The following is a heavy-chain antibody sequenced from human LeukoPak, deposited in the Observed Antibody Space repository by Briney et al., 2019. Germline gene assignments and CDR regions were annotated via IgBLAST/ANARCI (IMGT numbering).Heavy chain of an antibody. D-gene: IGHD4-23*01. CDR1: GGSISSYY. J-gene: IGHJ4*02. CDR3: ARRRGGGYGGNLDY. Sequence: SETLSLTCTVSGGSISSYYWSWIRQPPGKGLEWIGYIYYSGSTNYNPSLKSRVTISVDTSKNQFSLKLSSVTAADTAVYYCARRRGGGYGGNLDYWGQGTLVTVSS. CDR2: IYYSGST. V-gene: IGHV4-59*08.